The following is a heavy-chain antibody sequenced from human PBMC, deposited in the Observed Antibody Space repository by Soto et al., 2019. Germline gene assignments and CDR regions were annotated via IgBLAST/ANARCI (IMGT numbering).Heavy chain of an antibody. D-gene: IGHD6-6*01. Sequence: GGSMSLSCAASGFTIGGYAMDWVSPAPGKGLEYVSGISTNGVGTYYANSVQGRFTISRDNSKNTVYLQMGSLRPEDMAVYYCARRARPDFYYMDVWGKGTTVTVSS. CDR2: ISTNGVGT. J-gene: IGHJ6*03. CDR1: GFTIGGYA. CDR3: ARRARPDFYYMDV. V-gene: IGHV3-64*01.